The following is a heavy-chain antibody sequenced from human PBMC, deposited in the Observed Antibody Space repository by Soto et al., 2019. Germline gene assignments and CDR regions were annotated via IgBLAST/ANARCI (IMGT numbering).Heavy chain of an antibody. Sequence: QVQLVQSGAEEKKPGASVKLSCKTSGYIFIKYFIHWVRQGPGQRLEWMGWINAGSGATQYSQNFQGRVTMTRDTSASTVYMDLRSLKSEDTAVYYCTREDFWGQGTLVTVSS. CDR1: GYIFIKYF. CDR2: INAGSGAT. V-gene: IGHV1-3*05. J-gene: IGHJ4*02. CDR3: TREDF.